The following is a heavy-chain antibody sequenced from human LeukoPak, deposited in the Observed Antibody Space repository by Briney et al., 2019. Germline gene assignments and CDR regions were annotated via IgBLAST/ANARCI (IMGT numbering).Heavy chain of an antibody. V-gene: IGHV4-59*08. Sequence: SVTLSLTYSVSGGSIISYYWSWIRQPPGKGREGIGYIYYTGITKYSPSLTSRVTISVDTSKNQFSLKLTSVTAADTAVYYCTRHAPVPVIGHGMGVWGQGTTVTVSS. CDR3: TRHAPVPVIGHGMGV. J-gene: IGHJ6*02. D-gene: IGHD3-10*01. CDR1: GGSIISYY. CDR2: IYYTGIT.